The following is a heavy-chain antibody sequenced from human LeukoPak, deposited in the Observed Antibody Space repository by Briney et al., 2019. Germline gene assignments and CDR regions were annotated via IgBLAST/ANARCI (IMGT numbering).Heavy chain of an antibody. D-gene: IGHD6-19*01. CDR2: IYYSGST. J-gene: IGHJ2*01. CDR1: GGSISSYY. CDR3: ARMMIAVAHNPRWYFDL. Sequence: PSETLSLTCTVSGGSISSYYWSWIRQPPGKGLEWIGYIYYSGSTNYNPSLKSRVTISVDTSKNQFSLKLSSVTAADTAVYYCARMMIAVAHNPRWYFDLWGRGTLVTVSS. V-gene: IGHV4-59*01.